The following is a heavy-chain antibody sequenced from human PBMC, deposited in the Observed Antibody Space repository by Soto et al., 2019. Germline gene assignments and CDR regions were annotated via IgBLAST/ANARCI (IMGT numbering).Heavy chain of an antibody. CDR2: ISAHNGNT. CDR3: AREDARGNWFDP. V-gene: IGHV1-18*01. J-gene: IGHJ5*02. D-gene: IGHD2-2*01. CDR1: GYTFTSYG. Sequence: ASVKVSCTASGYTFTSYGISWVRQAPGQGLEWMGWISAHNGNTNYAQKLQGRVTMTTDTSTSTAYMELRSLRSDDTAVYYCAREDARGNWFDPWGQGTLVTVSS.